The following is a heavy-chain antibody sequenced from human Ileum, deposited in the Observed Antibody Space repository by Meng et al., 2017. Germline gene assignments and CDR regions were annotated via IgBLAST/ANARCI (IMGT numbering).Heavy chain of an antibody. D-gene: IGHD3-16*01. CDR2: IKSDGTT. CDR1: GFTFNKAW. Sequence: EVQLVESGGGLVKQGGSLRLSCAASGFTFNKAWMSWVRQAPGKGLEWVGRIKSDGTTDYAAPVKGRFAISRDDSKTTLYLQMDSLKTDDTAVYYCNTDRNWDYFEYWGQGTLVTVSS. V-gene: IGHV3-15*01. CDR3: NTDRNWDYFEY. J-gene: IGHJ4*02.